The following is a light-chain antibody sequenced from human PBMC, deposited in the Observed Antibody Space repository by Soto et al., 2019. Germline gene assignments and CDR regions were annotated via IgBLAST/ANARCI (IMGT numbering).Light chain of an antibody. CDR1: SSDVGGYNY. V-gene: IGLV2-8*01. Sequence: QSALTQPPSASGSPGQSVTISCTGTSSDVGGYNYVSWYQQHPGKAPKLMISEVSKRPSGVPDRFSGSKSGNTASLTVSGLQAEDEADYYCSSYAGRNNLGVFGTGTKLTVL. CDR2: EVS. J-gene: IGLJ1*01. CDR3: SSYAGRNNLGV.